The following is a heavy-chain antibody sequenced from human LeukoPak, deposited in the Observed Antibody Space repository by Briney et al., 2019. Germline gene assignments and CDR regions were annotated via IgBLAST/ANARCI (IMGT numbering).Heavy chain of an antibody. CDR1: GFTFSSYA. CDR2: ISGSGGST. J-gene: IGHJ4*02. Sequence: GGSLRLSCAASGFTFSSYATSWVRQAPGKGLEWVSAISGSGGSTYYADSVKGRFTISRDNSKNTLYLQMNSLRAEDTAVYYCAKRGGTMVRGVLYFDYWGQGTLVTVSS. CDR3: AKRGGTMVRGVLYFDY. V-gene: IGHV3-23*01. D-gene: IGHD3-10*01.